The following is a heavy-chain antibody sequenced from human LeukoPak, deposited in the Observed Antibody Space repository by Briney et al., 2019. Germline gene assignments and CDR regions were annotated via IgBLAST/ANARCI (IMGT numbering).Heavy chain of an antibody. CDR3: ARLDSSSWKTAEYFQH. J-gene: IGHJ1*01. Sequence: KSGGSLRLSCAASGFTFSSYSMNWVRQAPGKGLEWVPSISSSSSYIYYADSVKGRFTISRDNAKNSLYLQMNSLRAEDTAVYYCARLDSSSWKTAEYFQHWGQGTLVTVSS. D-gene: IGHD6-13*01. CDR1: GFTFSSYS. CDR2: ISSSSSYI. V-gene: IGHV3-21*01.